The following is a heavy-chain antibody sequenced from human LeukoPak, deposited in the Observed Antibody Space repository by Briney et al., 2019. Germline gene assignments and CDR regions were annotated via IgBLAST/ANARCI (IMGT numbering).Heavy chain of an antibody. CDR1: GYTFTSYG. CDR3: ARDGGHDILTGYYKGEYFQH. D-gene: IGHD3-9*01. V-gene: IGHV1-18*01. Sequence: GASVEVSCKASGYTFTSYGISWVRQAPGQGLEGMGWISAYNGNTNYAQKLQGRVTMTTDTSTSTAYMELRSLRSDDTAVYYCARDGGHDILTGYYKGEYFQHWGQGTLVTVSS. J-gene: IGHJ1*01. CDR2: ISAYNGNT.